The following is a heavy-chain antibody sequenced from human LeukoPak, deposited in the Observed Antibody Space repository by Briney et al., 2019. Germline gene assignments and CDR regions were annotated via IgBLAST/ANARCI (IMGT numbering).Heavy chain of an antibody. Sequence: GGSLRLSCAASGFPFNAYWMTWVRQAPGKGLEWVANIRQDGDTKYYVDSVKGRFTISRDNAKNTLYLQMNSLRAEDTAVYYCARERVVVTAIEDCYYGMDVWGQGTTVTVSS. CDR2: IRQDGDTK. V-gene: IGHV3-7*01. J-gene: IGHJ6*02. D-gene: IGHD2-21*02. CDR3: ARERVVVTAIEDCYYGMDV. CDR1: GFPFNAYW.